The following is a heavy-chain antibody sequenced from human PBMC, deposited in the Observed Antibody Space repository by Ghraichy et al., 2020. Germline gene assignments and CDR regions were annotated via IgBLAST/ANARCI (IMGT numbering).Heavy chain of an antibody. CDR1: GFSLSTNGMG. CDR3: AHRPTEGLFDY. Sequence: SGPTLVKPTQTLTLTCTFSGFSLSTNGMGVGWIRQPPGKALEWLALIYWDDDQRYSPSLHSRLTITKDTSKNQVVLTMTNMDPVDTATYYCAHRPTEGLFDYWGQGTLVTVSS. CDR2: IYWDDDQ. J-gene: IGHJ4*02. V-gene: IGHV2-5*02.